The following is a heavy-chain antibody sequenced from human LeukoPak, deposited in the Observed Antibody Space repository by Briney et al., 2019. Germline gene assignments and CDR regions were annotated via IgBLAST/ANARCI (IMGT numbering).Heavy chain of an antibody. D-gene: IGHD6-19*01. V-gene: IGHV3-33*01. CDR2: IWYDGSNK. J-gene: IGHJ4*02. Sequence: GGSLRLSCAASGFTFSSYGMHWVRQVPGKGLEWVAVIWYDGSNKHYADSVKGRFTISRDNSKNTLYLQMNSLRAEDTAVYYCARDEAGQFDYWGQGTLVTVSS. CDR3: ARDEAGQFDY. CDR1: GFTFSSYG.